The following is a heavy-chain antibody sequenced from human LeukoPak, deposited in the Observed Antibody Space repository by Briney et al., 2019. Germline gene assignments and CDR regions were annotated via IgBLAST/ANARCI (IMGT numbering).Heavy chain of an antibody. D-gene: IGHD3-10*01. Sequence: GGSLRLSCAASGFTFSSYAMNWVRQAPGKGLEWVSAISGGGGSTYYAGSVKGRFTISRDNSKNTLYLQMNSLRAEDTAVYYCTRSGTYPYYYGVDVWGKGTTVTVSS. CDR2: ISGGGGST. V-gene: IGHV3-23*01. CDR1: GFTFSSYA. J-gene: IGHJ6*04. CDR3: TRSGTYPYYYGVDV.